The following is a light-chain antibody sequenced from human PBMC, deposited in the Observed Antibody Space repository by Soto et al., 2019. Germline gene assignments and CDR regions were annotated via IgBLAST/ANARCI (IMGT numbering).Light chain of an antibody. J-gene: IGKJ4*01. CDR2: GAS. CDR3: QQYNDWPTLS. CDR1: QSVSRN. V-gene: IGKV3-15*01. Sequence: ILMTQSPAALSVSPGERVTLSCRASQSVSRNLGWYQQKPGQAPRLVIYGASTRAANIPARFSGSGSGTEFTLTISSLQSEDFAVYYCQQYNDWPTLSFGGGIKVDIK.